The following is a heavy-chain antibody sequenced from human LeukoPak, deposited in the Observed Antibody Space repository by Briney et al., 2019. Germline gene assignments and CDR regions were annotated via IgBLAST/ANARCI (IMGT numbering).Heavy chain of an antibody. CDR2: ISYDGNNQ. J-gene: IGHJ4*02. D-gene: IGHD3-10*01. CDR3: ARDLSLYYGSGSFGFDN. V-gene: IGHV3-30*04. CDR1: GFTFSSYG. Sequence: GGSLRLSCATSGFTFSSYGFHWVRQAPGKGLEWVAFISYDGNNQYYADSVKGRFTVSRDKSMLHLQMDSLRLEDTAVYYCARDLSLYYGSGSFGFDNWGQGTLVTVSS.